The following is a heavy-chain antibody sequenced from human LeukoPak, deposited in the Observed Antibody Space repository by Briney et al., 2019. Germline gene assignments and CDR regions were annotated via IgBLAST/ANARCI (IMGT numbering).Heavy chain of an antibody. D-gene: IGHD3-22*01. CDR3: AVQITMIVVVPYFDY. V-gene: IGHV3-74*01. CDR2: INIDGSST. Sequence: PGGSLRLSCAASGFTLSNYWMHWVRQAPGKGLVWVSRINIDGSSTTYADSVKGRFSISRDNAKNTLYLQMNSLRPEETAVYYCAVQITMIVVVPYFDYWGQGTLVTVSS. CDR1: GFTLSNYW. J-gene: IGHJ4*02.